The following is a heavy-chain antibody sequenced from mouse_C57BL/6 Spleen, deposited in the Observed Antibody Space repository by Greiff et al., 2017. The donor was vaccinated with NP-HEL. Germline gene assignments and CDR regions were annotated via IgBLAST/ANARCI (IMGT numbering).Heavy chain of an antibody. CDR3: ARHGDDYERVGAWFAY. V-gene: IGHV5-9*01. Sequence: EVQLVESGGGLVKPGGSLKLSCAASGFTFSSYTMSWVRQTPEKRLEWVATISGGGGNTYYPASVQGRCTISRDNAKNTLYLQMSSLRSEDTALYYCARHGDDYERVGAWFAYWGQGTLVTVSA. D-gene: IGHD2-4*01. CDR2: ISGGGGNT. J-gene: IGHJ3*01. CDR1: GFTFSSYT.